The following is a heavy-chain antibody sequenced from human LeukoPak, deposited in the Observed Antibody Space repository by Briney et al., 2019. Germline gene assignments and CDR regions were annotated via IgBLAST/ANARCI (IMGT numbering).Heavy chain of an antibody. CDR2: IQEDGSEK. V-gene: IGHV3-7*01. CDR3: ARAARTVDY. Sequence: PGGSLRLSCAASGFTVSTNYMTWVRQAPGMGLEWVANIQEDGSEKYYVDSVKGRFTISRDNAKNSLYLQMNSLRADDTAVYYCARAARTVDYWGQGTLVTVSS. J-gene: IGHJ4*02. CDR1: GFTVSTNY. D-gene: IGHD1-14*01.